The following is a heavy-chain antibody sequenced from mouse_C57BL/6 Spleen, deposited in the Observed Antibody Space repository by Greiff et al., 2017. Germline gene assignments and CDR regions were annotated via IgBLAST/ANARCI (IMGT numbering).Heavy chain of an antibody. CDR1: GFTFSSYG. CDR3: ARHWEGHLYYFDY. V-gene: IGHV5-6*01. D-gene: IGHD3-3*01. CDR2: ISSGGSYT. J-gene: IGHJ2*01. Sequence: EVKLVESGGDLVKPGGSLKLSCAASGFTFSSYGMSWVRQTPDKRLEWVATISSGGSYTYYPDSVKGRFTISRDNAKNTLYLQMSSLKSEDTAMYYCARHWEGHLYYFDYWGQGTTLTVSS.